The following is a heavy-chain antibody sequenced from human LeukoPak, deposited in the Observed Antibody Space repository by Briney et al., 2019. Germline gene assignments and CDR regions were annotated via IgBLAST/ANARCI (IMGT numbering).Heavy chain of an antibody. CDR1: GYTFTSYD. D-gene: IGHD2-2*01. J-gene: IGHJ4*02. Sequence: ASVKVSCKASGYTFTSYDINWVRQATGQGLEWMGWMNPNSGNTGYAQKFQGRVTMTRNTSISTAYMELSSLRSEDTAVYYCARGRRYRSSTSCYRTPRFDYWGQGTLVTVSS. CDR3: ARGRRYRSSTSCYRTPRFDY. CDR2: MNPNSGNT. V-gene: IGHV1-8*01.